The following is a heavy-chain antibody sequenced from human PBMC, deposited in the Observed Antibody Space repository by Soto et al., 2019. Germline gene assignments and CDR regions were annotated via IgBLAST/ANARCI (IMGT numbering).Heavy chain of an antibody. CDR3: ARLYGDYVRDWFDP. CDR1: GGSISSYY. D-gene: IGHD4-17*01. V-gene: IGHV4-59*08. Sequence: SETLSLTCTVSGGSISSYYWSWIRQPPGKGLEWIGYIYYSGSTNYNPSLKSRVTISVDTSKNQFSLKLSSVTAADTAVYYCARLYGDYVRDWFDPWGQGTLVTVSS. J-gene: IGHJ5*02. CDR2: IYYSGST.